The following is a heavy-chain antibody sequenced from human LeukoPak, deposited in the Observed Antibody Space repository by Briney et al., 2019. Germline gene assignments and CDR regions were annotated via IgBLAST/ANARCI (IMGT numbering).Heavy chain of an antibody. CDR3: SIYPRSLLH. CDR1: GFTFSSYG. Sequence: GGSLRLSCAASGFTFSSYGMHWVRQAPGKGLEWVAVISYDGSNKYYADSVKGRFTISRDNSRNSLFLQMDRLRPDDTALYYCSIYPRSLLHWGHGTLVTVSS. D-gene: IGHD2-15*01. CDR2: ISYDGSNK. J-gene: IGHJ4*01. V-gene: IGHV3-30*03.